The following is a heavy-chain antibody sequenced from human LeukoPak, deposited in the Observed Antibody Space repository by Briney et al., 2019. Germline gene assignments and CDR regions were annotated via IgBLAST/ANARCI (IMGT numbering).Heavy chain of an antibody. J-gene: IGHJ5*02. CDR1: GFTFSSYA. CDR2: ISGSGGST. D-gene: IGHD6-19*01. CDR3: AKQRRQWLDNWFDP. Sequence: GGSLRLSCAASGFTFSSYAMSWVRQAPGKGLEWVSAISGSGGSTYYADSVKSRFTISRDNSKNTLYLQMNSLRAEDTAVYYCAKQRRQWLDNWFDPWGQGTLVTVSS. V-gene: IGHV3-23*01.